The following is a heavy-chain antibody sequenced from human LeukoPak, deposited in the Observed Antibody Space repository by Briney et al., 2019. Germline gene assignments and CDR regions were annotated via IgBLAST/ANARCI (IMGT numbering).Heavy chain of an antibody. Sequence: ASVKVSCKASGGTFRSYAISWVRQAPGQGLEWMGVINPSGTGTSYGQKFQGRITMSRDTSTSTVYMELSSLRSEDTAFYYCATDHSMADTAWWFDPWGQGTLVTVSS. J-gene: IGHJ5*02. V-gene: IGHV1-46*01. CDR2: INPSGTGT. CDR3: ATDHSMADTAWWFDP. CDR1: GGTFRSYA. D-gene: IGHD5-24*01.